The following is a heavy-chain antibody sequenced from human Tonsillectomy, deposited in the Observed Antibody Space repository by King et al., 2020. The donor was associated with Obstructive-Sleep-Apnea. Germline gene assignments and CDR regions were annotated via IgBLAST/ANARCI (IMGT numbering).Heavy chain of an antibody. CDR3: ARDRSGYSYGYLVY. V-gene: IGHV4-39*07. J-gene: IGHJ4*02. D-gene: IGHD5-18*01. CDR1: GGSISSSSYY. CDR2: FYYSGNT. Sequence: QLQESGPGLVKPSETLSLTCTVSGGSISSSSYYWGWIRQPPGKGLEWIGSFYYSGNTYYNPSLKSRVTISVDTSKNQFSLKLSSVTAADTAVYYCARDRSGYSYGYLVYWGQGTQVTVSS.